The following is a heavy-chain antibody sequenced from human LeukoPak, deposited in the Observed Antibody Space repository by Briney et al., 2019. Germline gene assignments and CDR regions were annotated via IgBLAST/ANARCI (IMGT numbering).Heavy chain of an antibody. V-gene: IGHV3-23*01. Sequence: GESLRLSCAASGFTFGSYAMSWVRQAPGKGLEWVSGISTSGGSSSCADSVKGRFTISRDNPRNTLYMEMNSLGAEDTALYYCAIMHPYYDGSGYWVQWGQGTLVTVSS. CDR3: AIMHPYYDGSGYWVQ. CDR1: GFTFGSYA. J-gene: IGHJ4*02. CDR2: ISTSGGSS. D-gene: IGHD3-22*01.